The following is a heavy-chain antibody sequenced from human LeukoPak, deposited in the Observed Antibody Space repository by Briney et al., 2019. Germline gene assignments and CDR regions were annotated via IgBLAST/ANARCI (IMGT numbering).Heavy chain of an antibody. CDR1: GFTFSSYA. CDR2: ISGSGGNT. V-gene: IGHV3-23*01. D-gene: IGHD1-26*01. Sequence: GEFLRLSCAASGFTFSSYAMSWVRQAPGKGLWWVSTISGSGGNTYYADSGKGRLTISRDNSKNTLFLQMHSLRAEDTAVYYCAKNSGSYQGFDYWGQGTLVTVSS. J-gene: IGHJ4*02. CDR3: AKNSGSYQGFDY.